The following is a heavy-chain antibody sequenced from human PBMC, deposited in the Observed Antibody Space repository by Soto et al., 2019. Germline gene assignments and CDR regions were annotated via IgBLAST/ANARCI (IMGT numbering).Heavy chain of an antibody. D-gene: IGHD3-3*01. Sequence: SQTLSLTCAISGDSVSSNSAAWNWIRQSPSKGLEWLGRTYYRSKWYNDYTVSVKSRITINPDTYKNQFSLQLNSVTPEVTAVYYCAGSPPAPFGVVTNWGQGTLVTVSS. CDR2: TYYRSKWYN. J-gene: IGHJ4*02. CDR1: GDSVSSNSAA. V-gene: IGHV6-1*01. CDR3: AGSPPAPFGVVTN.